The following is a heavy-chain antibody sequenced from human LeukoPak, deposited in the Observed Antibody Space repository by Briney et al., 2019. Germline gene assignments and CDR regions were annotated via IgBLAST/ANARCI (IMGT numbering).Heavy chain of an antibody. CDR3: ARHGDLYCSSTRCYRFDY. J-gene: IGHJ4*02. CDR2: IYPGDSDT. D-gene: IGHD2-2*01. Sequence: GESLKISCNGSGYIFTSYWIAWLRQMPGKGLELMGIIYPGDSDTRYSPSFQGQVTISADKSISTAYLQWSSLKASDTAMYYCARHGDLYCSSTRCYRFDYWGQGTLVTVSS. V-gene: IGHV5-51*01. CDR1: GYIFTSYW.